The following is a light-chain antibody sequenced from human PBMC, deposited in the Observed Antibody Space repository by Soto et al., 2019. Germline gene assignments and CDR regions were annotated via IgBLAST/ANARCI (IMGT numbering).Light chain of an antibody. CDR3: NSYTSKSTGV. Sequence: QSALTQPASVSGSPGQSITISCTGTSSDVGGYNYVSWYQQHTGKAPKLIIYEVSKRPSGVSNRFSGSKSGNTASLTISGLQAEDEADYYCNSYTSKSTGVFGTGTKLTVL. J-gene: IGLJ1*01. V-gene: IGLV2-14*01. CDR1: SSDVGGYNY. CDR2: EVS.